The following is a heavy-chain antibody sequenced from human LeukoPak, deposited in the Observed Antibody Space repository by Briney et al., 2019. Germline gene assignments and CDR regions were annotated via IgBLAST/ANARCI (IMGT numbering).Heavy chain of an antibody. CDR1: GFTFSSYA. Sequence: PGGSLRLSCSASGFTFSSYAMHWVRQAPGKGLEYASTISNTGGSTYYADSVKGRFTISRDNSKNTLYLQMSSLRAEDTAVYYCVNDLGYCSGGSCLGWGKGTLVTVSS. D-gene: IGHD2-15*01. J-gene: IGHJ4*02. CDR3: VNDLGYCSGGSCLG. V-gene: IGHV3-64D*09. CDR2: ISNTGGST.